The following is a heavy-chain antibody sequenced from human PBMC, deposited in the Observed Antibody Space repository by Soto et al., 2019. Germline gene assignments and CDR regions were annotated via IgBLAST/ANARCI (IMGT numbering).Heavy chain of an antibody. CDR1: GGSISSNYW. CDR2: IYHSGST. Sequence: QVQLQESGPGLVKPSGTLSLTCAVSGGSISSNYWWSWVRQPPRKGLEWIGGIYHSGSTNYNPSLKVRITISVDKSKNQFSLKLSSVTAADTAVYYCARARPESGGDYWGQGTLVTVSS. J-gene: IGHJ4*02. CDR3: ARARPESGGDY. D-gene: IGHD3-10*01. V-gene: IGHV4-4*02.